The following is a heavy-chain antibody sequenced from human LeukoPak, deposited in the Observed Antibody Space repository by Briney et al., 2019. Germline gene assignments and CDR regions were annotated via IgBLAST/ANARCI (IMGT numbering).Heavy chain of an antibody. V-gene: IGHV3-66*01. CDR3: ASPPIAVAGLDAFDI. CDR2: IYSGGST. D-gene: IGHD6-19*01. Sequence: SGGSLRLSCAASGFTVSSNYMSWVRQAPGKGLEWVSVIYSGGSTYYADSVKGRFTISRDNSKNTLYLQMNSLRAEDTAVYYCASPPIAVAGLDAFDIWGQGTMVTVSS. J-gene: IGHJ3*02. CDR1: GFTVSSNY.